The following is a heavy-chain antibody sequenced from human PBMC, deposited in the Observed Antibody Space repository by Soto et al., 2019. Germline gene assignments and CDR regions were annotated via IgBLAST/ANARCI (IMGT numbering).Heavy chain of an antibody. D-gene: IGHD3-3*01. CDR1: SGSISTSNW. CDR3: ARDVRTMYGVVHLFDP. V-gene: IGHV4-4*02. Sequence: QVQLQESGPGLVKPSGTLSLTCGVSSGSISTSNWWSWVRQPPGKGLEWIGEIYHSGSTKYNPSLRSRVSISVEKSTNQFSLKLTSVSAADTGVYYCARDVRTMYGVVHLFDPWGQGTLVTVSS. CDR2: IYHSGST. J-gene: IGHJ5*02.